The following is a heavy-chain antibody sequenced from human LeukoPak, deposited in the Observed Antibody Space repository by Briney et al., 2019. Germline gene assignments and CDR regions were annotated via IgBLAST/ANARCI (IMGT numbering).Heavy chain of an antibody. CDR1: GGSFSGYY. D-gene: IGHD1-1*01. V-gene: IGHV4-34*01. Sequence: KTSETLSLTCAVYGGSFSGYYWSWIRQPPGKRLEWIGEINHSGSTNYNPSLKSRVTISVDTSKNQFSLKLSSVTAADTAVYYCARNGGTPGYYYYYMDVWGKGTTVTVSS. CDR2: INHSGST. J-gene: IGHJ6*03. CDR3: ARNGGTPGYYYYYMDV.